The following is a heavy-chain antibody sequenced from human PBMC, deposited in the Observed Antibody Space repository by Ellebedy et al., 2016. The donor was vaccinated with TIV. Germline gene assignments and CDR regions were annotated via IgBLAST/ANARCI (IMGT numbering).Heavy chain of an antibody. Sequence: PSETLSLTCNVSGGSFNHYYWNWIRQLAGKGLEWMGRFYTGGIATYHPAPTSRVTTSVATTRNQVYRKVNSVTAADTGVYHCARVPFSPCGFDPWGQGTLVTVSS. J-gene: IGHJ5*02. CDR2: FYTGGIA. V-gene: IGHV4-4*07. CDR3: ARVPFSPCGFDP. CDR1: GGSFNHYY.